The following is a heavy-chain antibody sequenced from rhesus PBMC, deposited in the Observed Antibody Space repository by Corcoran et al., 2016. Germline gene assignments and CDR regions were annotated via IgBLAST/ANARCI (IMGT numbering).Heavy chain of an antibody. CDR3: ARYSSGWDFDY. V-gene: IGHV4-106*01. CDR1: GGSISDDYY. Sequence: VQLQESGPGLVKPPETLSLTCAVSGGSISDDYYWSWIRQPPGTGLEWIGYIYGSGGGTNYNPSLKNRVTISIDTSKNQFSLKLSSVTAADTAVYYCARYSSGWDFDYWGQGVLVTVSS. CDR2: IYGSGGGT. J-gene: IGHJ4*01. D-gene: IGHD6-31*01.